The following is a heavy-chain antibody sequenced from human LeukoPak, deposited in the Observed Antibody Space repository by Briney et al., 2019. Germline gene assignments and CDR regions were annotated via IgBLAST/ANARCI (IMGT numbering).Heavy chain of an antibody. Sequence: GGSLRLFCAASGFTFSSYGIHWVRQAPGKGLGWVAVIWYDGSSKYYADSAKGRFTISRDNSKNTLYLQMNSLRAEDTAVYYCARDHIVGATHLDYWGQGTLVTVSS. J-gene: IGHJ4*02. CDR3: ARDHIVGATHLDY. V-gene: IGHV3-33*01. CDR2: IWYDGSSK. CDR1: GFTFSSYG. D-gene: IGHD1-26*01.